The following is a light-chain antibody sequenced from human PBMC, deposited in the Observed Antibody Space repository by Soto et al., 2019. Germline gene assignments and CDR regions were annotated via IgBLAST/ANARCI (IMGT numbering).Light chain of an antibody. CDR2: KAS. Sequence: IQMTQSPSTLSAFVGDRVSITCRASQSISIWLAWYQQKPGKAPKLLIYKASTLKSGVPSRFSGSGSGTEFTLTISSLQPDDFATYYCQHYNSYSEAFGQGTKVDIK. CDR1: QSISIW. CDR3: QHYNSYSEA. J-gene: IGKJ1*01. V-gene: IGKV1-5*03.